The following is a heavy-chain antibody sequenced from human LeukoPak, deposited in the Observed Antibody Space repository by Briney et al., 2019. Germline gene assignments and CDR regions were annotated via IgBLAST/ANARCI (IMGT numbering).Heavy chain of an antibody. Sequence: ASVKVSYKASGYTFTSYDINWVRQATGQGLEWMGWMNPNSGNTGYAQKFQGRVTMTRNTSISTAYMELSSLRSEDTAVYYCARELRYFDWFHNWYFDLWGRGTLVTVSS. V-gene: IGHV1-8*01. CDR2: MNPNSGNT. CDR1: GYTFTSYD. CDR3: ARELRYFDWFHNWYFDL. J-gene: IGHJ2*01. D-gene: IGHD3-9*01.